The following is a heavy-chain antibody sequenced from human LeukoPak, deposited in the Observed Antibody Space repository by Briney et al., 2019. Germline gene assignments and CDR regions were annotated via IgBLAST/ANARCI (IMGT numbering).Heavy chain of an antibody. CDR1: SDLVSRYY. V-gene: IGHV4-59*02. CDR3: ARGCRHDYCSYNSFDL. Sequence: PSETLSLTCTVSSDLVSRYYWICTRKPPGKGPEWIGYVSYSGSTNYIPSLKRRAPISVDTAKNQFSLKLSSVTAADTAVYFFARGCRHDYCSYNSFDLWGQGTLVTVSS. D-gene: IGHD5-24*01. J-gene: IGHJ3*01. CDR2: VSYSGST.